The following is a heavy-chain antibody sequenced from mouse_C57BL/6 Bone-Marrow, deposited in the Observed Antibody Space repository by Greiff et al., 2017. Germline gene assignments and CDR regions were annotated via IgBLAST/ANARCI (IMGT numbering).Heavy chain of an antibody. J-gene: IGHJ4*01. CDR1: GYAFTNYL. D-gene: IGHD2-5*01. CDR2: INPGSGGT. V-gene: IGHV1-54*01. CDR3: TRRGAYYSNDGLDYDMDY. Sequence: QVQLQQSGAELVRPGTSVKVSCKASGYAFTNYLIAWVKQRPGQGLEWIGVINPGSGGTYYNEKFKGKATLTADKSSSTAYMQLSSLTSADSAVYFCTRRGAYYSNDGLDYDMDYWGQGTSVTVSS.